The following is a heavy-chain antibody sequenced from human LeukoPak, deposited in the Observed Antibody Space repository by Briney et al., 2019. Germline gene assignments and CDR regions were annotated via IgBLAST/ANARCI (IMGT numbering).Heavy chain of an antibody. CDR3: ARVATMVRVPLDALDI. CDR2: ISNTGRYI. Sequence: GGSLRLSCAASGFSFTTYSMTWVRQAPGKGLEWVSSISNTGRYIYYEDSLKGRFTISRENAKNSLYLQMNSLRVEDTAVYYCARVATMVRVPLDALDIWGQGTMVSVSS. V-gene: IGHV3-21*01. CDR1: GFSFTTYS. J-gene: IGHJ3*02. D-gene: IGHD3-10*01.